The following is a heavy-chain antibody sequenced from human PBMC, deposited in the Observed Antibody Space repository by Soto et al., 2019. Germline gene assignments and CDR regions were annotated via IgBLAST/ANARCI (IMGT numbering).Heavy chain of an antibody. CDR1: GGSITSYH. CDR2: TSYTGNT. D-gene: IGHD5-18*01. V-gene: IGHV4-59*12. J-gene: IGHJ4*02. CDR3: ARGSPKLTGDTAMVPLSTRNTYYFDY. Sequence: PSETLSLTCIVSGGSITSYHWSWIRQFPGKGLEWIAYTSYTGNTNYNPSLKSRVTISVDTSKNQFSLKLSSVTAADTAVYYCARGSPKLTGDTAMVPLSTRNTYYFDYWGQGTLVTVSS.